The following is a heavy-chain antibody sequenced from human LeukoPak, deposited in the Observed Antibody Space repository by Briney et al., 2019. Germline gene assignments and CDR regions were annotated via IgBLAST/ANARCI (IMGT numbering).Heavy chain of an antibody. J-gene: IGHJ4*02. V-gene: IGHV3-21*04. CDR2: ISSSRDYI. CDR3: AKFLPTHIVVANYYFDY. CDR1: GFTFSTST. Sequence: GESLRLSCAASGFTFSTSTMNWVRQAPGKGLEWGASISSSRDYIYYADSVKGRFTISRDNAKNSLYLQMNSLRAEDTAVYYCAKFLPTHIVVANYYFDYWGQGTLVTVSS. D-gene: IGHD2-21*01.